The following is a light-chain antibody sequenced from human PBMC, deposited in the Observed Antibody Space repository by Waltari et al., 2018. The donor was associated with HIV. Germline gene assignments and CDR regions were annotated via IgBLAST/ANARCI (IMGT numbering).Light chain of an antibody. CDR1: QDIDTC. V-gene: IGKV1-9*01. Sequence: DIQLTQYPALLSASVGDRVTISCRASQDIDTCLAWYHQKPGKAPKLLIYAASTLQAGVSSRFSGSGSGTEFALTISGLQPDDFATYYCQQLKSYPLTFGGGTTVDI. CDR3: QQLKSYPLT. J-gene: IGKJ4*01. CDR2: AAS.